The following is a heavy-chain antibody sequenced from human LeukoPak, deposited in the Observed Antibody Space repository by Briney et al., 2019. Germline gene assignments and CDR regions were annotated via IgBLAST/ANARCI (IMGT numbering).Heavy chain of an antibody. J-gene: IGHJ5*02. CDR3: ARDLFSTGNWFDP. D-gene: IGHD2-8*02. CDR1: GFTFSSYE. CDR2: IVRSGSVI. V-gene: IGHV3-48*03. Sequence: PGGSLRLSCAASGFTFSSYEMNWVRQAPGKGLEWVSYIVRSGSVIYYADSVRGRFTISRDNAKNSVYLQMNSLRAEDTGVYYCARDLFSTGNWFDPWGQGTLVTVSS.